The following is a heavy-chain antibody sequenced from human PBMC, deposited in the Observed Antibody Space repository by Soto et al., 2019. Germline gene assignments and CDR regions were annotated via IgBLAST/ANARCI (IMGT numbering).Heavy chain of an antibody. J-gene: IGHJ4*02. V-gene: IGHV3-21*01. D-gene: IGHD3-22*01. Sequence: GSLRLSCAASGFTFSSYSMNWVRQAPGKGLEWVSSISSSSSYIYYADSVKGRFTISRDNSKNTLYLQMNSLRAEDTAVYYCAKEWVYDTSGWSFDYWGQGTLVTVSS. CDR1: GFTFSSYS. CDR2: ISSSSSYI. CDR3: AKEWVYDTSGWSFDY.